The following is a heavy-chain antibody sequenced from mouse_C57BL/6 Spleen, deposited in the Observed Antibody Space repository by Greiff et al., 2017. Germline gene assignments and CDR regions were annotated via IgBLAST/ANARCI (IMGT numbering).Heavy chain of an antibody. CDR3: ARHVGYDGAWWAY. D-gene: IGHD2-2*01. Sequence: VQLQQSGAELARPGASVKLSCKASGYTFTSSGISWVKQRTGQGLEWIGEIYPGGGNTYYNEKFKGKATLTADKSSSTAYMELRSLTSEDSAVDFWARHVGYDGAWWAYWGQGTLVTVSA. J-gene: IGHJ3*01. CDR1: GYTFTSSG. CDR2: IYPGGGNT. V-gene: IGHV1-81*01.